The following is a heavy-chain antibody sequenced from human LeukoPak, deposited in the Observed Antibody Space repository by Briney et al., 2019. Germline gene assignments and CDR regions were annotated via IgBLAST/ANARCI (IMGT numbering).Heavy chain of an antibody. D-gene: IGHD2-2*01. Sequence: AVKVSCKASGGTFSSYTISWVRQAPGQGLEWMGRIIPILGIADYAQKFQGRVTITADKSTSTAYMEMSSLTSEDTAVYYCASYVGVPAAQGDYWGQGTLVTVSS. CDR2: IIPILGIA. J-gene: IGHJ4*02. V-gene: IGHV1-69*02. CDR3: ASYVGVPAAQGDY. CDR1: GGTFSSYT.